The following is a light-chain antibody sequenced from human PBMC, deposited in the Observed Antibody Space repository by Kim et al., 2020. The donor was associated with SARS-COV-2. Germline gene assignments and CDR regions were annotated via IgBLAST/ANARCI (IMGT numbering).Light chain of an antibody. CDR1: NSDVGGYNY. CDR3: SSSAGSNSLL. J-gene: IGLJ3*02. CDR2: EVS. V-gene: IGLV2-8*01. Sequence: QSALTQPPSASGSPGQSVTISCTGTNSDVGGYNYVSWYQHHPGKAPKLMIYEVSKRPSGVPDRFSGSKSGNTASLTVSGLQAEDEADYYCSSSAGSNSLLFGGGTRLTVL.